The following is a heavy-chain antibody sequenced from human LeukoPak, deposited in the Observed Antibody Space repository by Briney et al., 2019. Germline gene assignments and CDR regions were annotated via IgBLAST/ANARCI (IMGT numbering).Heavy chain of an antibody. V-gene: IGHV4-34*01. CDR1: GGSIRSYY. D-gene: IGHD2-15*01. CDR3: ARAGYCSGGSCYPGDDFDY. J-gene: IGHJ4*02. CDR2: INHSGST. Sequence: SETLSLTCTVSGGSIRSYYWTWIRQPPGKGLEWIGEINHSGSTNYNPSLKSRVTISVDTSKNQFSLKLSSVTAADTAVYYCARAGYCSGGSCYPGDDFDYWGQGTLVTVSS.